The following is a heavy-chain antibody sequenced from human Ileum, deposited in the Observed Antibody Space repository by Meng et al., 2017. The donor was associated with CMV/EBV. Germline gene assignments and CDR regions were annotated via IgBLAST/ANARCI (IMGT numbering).Heavy chain of an antibody. CDR2: IWYDGSNK. J-gene: IGHJ3*02. V-gene: IGHV3-33*06. CDR3: AKELPRDHDAFDI. CDR1: GFTFSSYG. Sequence: GGSLRLSCAASGFTFSSYGMHWVRQAPGKGLEWVAVIWYDGSNKYYADSVKGRFTISRDNSKNTLYLQMNSLRAEDTAVYYCAKELPRDHDAFDIWGQGKMVTVSS.